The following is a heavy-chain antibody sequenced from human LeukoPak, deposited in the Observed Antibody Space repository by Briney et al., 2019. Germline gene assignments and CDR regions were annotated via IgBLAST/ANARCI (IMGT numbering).Heavy chain of an antibody. CDR2: IKTKTDGETT. D-gene: IGHD3-22*01. CDR1: GFTFSNAW. CDR3: TTTRNYDSSDYKA. J-gene: IGHJ5*02. V-gene: IGHV3-15*01. Sequence: PGGSLRLSCAASGFTFSNAWMSWVRQAPGKGLEWVGRIKTKTDGETTDYAAPVKGRFTISRDDSKSTLYLQMNSLRTEDTAVYYCTTTRNYDSSDYKAWGQGTLVTVSS.